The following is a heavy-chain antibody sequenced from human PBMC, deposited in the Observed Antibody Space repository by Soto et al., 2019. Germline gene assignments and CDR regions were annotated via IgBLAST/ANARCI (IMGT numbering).Heavy chain of an antibody. CDR1: GFTFSSYS. CDR3: ARDPSPQYCSGGSCYSNWGSNYYGMDV. V-gene: IGHV3-48*02. Sequence: GGSLRLSCAASGFTFSSYSMNWVRQAPGKGLEWVSYISSSSSTIYYADSVKGRFTISRDNAKNSLYLQMNSLRDEDTAVYYCARDPSPQYCSGGSCYSNWGSNYYGMDVWGQGTTVTVSS. D-gene: IGHD2-15*01. CDR2: ISSSSSTI. J-gene: IGHJ6*02.